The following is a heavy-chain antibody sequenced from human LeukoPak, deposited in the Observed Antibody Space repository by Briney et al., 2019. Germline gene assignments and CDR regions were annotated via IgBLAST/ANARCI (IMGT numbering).Heavy chain of an antibody. J-gene: IGHJ5*02. V-gene: IGHV1-69*13. CDR3: AREIFNPLGYCSGGSCYNWFDP. Sequence: GASVKVSCKASGYTFTSYYMHWVRQAPGQGLEWMGGIIPIFGTANYAQKFQGRVTITADESTSTAYMELSSLRSEDTAVYYCAREIFNPLGYCSGGSCYNWFDPWGQGTLVTVSS. D-gene: IGHD2-15*01. CDR1: GYTFTSYY. CDR2: IIPIFGTA.